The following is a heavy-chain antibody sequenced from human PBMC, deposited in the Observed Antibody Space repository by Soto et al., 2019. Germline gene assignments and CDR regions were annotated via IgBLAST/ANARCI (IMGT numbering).Heavy chain of an antibody. CDR2: VYFNGNT. CDR3: ASVTFGGVVLAH. CDR1: AASSSKYY. D-gene: IGHD3-16*01. V-gene: IGHV4-59*01. J-gene: IGHJ4*02. Sequence: SETLSLTCTVSAASSSKYYWSWIRQPPGKGLEWIGYVYFNGNTNYNPSLKRRVSISIDTSKNQISLNLSSVTAADTAVYYCASVTFGGVVLAHWGQGTLVTVSS.